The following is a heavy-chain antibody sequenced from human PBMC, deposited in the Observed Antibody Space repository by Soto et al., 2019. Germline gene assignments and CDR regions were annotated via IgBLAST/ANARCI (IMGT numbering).Heavy chain of an antibody. J-gene: IGHJ5*02. D-gene: IGHD2-15*01. Sequence: ASVKVSCKACGDTFTSYYRHWVRQAPGQGLEWMGIINPSGGSTSYAQKFQGRVTMTRDTSTSTVYMELSSLRSEDTAVYYCARLDTRPSFDPWGQGTLVTVSS. CDR2: INPSGGST. CDR3: ARLDTRPSFDP. V-gene: IGHV1-46*01. CDR1: GDTFTSYY.